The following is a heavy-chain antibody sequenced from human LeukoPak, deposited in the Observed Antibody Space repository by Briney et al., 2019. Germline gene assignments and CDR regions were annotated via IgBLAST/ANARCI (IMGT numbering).Heavy chain of an antibody. CDR3: ARPSYCGGDCYSFDY. Sequence: ASVKVSCKASGHTFTSYGISWVRQAPGQGLEWMGWISAYNGNTNYAQKLQGRVTMTTDTSTSTAYMELRSLRSEDTAVYYCARPSYCGGDCYSFDYWGQGTLVTVSS. CDR2: ISAYNGNT. V-gene: IGHV1-18*01. CDR1: GHTFTSYG. J-gene: IGHJ4*02. D-gene: IGHD2-21*02.